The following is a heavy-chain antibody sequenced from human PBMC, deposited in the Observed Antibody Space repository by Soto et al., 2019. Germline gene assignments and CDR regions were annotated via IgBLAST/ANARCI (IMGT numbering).Heavy chain of an antibody. CDR1: GFTFDDYT. J-gene: IGHJ6*02. CDR2: ISWDGGST. CDR3: AKDKGDDYGGNGVGGRDV. Sequence: EVQLVESGGVVVQPGGSLRLSCAASGFTFDDYTMHWVRQAPGKGLEWVSLISWDGGSTYYADSVKGRFTISRDNSKNSLYLQMDSLRTEDTALYYCAKDKGDDYGGNGVGGRDVWGQGTTITVSS. V-gene: IGHV3-43*01. D-gene: IGHD4-17*01.